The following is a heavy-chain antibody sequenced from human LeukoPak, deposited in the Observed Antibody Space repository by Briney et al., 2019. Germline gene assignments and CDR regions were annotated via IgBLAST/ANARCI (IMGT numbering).Heavy chain of an antibody. Sequence: PSETLSLTCTVYGFSFSDYYWTWIRQPPGKGLEWVGYFHHSGGTTNYTPSLKNRVTISVDTSKNNFSLKLSRVTAANTALYFCVRGRDYGSGSIPHASDSWGQ. CDR3: VRGRDYGSGSIPHASDS. CDR2: FHHSGGT. V-gene: IGHV4-34*01. D-gene: IGHD3-10*01. CDR1: GFSFSDYY. J-gene: IGHJ6*01.